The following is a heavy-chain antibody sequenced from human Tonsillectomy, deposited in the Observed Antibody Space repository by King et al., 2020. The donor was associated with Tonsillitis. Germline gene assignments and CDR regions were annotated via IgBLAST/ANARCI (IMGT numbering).Heavy chain of an antibody. CDR3: VRAAYGDVLGWFDP. J-gene: IGHJ5*02. CDR2: INYKGSSR. D-gene: IGHD4-17*01. CDR1: GFTFDDYG. Sequence: VQLVESGGGAIRPGGSLRLSCAASGFTFDDYGMSWVRQAPGKGLEWVSGINYKGSSREYADSVKGRFTISRANAKNFLYLQMNSLRAEDTALYHCVRAAYGDVLGWFDPWGQGTLVTVSS. V-gene: IGHV3-20*01.